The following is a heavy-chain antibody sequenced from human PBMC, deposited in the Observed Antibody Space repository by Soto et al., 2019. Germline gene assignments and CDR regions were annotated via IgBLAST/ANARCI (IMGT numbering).Heavy chain of an antibody. Sequence: SETLSLTCTVSGGSISSYYWSWIRQPPGKGLEWIGYIYYSGSTNYNPSLKSRVTISVDTSKNQFSLKLSSVTAADTAVYYCARVFRYYDSSGYGMDVWGQGTTVTVSS. D-gene: IGHD3-22*01. CDR1: GGSISSYY. J-gene: IGHJ6*02. CDR3: ARVFRYYDSSGYGMDV. V-gene: IGHV4-59*01. CDR2: IYYSGST.